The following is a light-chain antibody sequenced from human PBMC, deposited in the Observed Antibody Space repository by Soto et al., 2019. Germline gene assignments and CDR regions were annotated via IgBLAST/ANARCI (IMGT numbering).Light chain of an antibody. V-gene: IGKV1-39*01. CDR1: QSISRF. CDR3: QQTYITPPWT. Sequence: IQLPQSPSSLSASVGDRVTITCRASQSISRFLNWYQQKSGKPPQLLIYAASSLQSGVPSRFSGSGSGTDFTLTISSLQPEDFATYYCQQTYITPPWTFGQGSKVEIK. CDR2: AAS. J-gene: IGKJ1*01.